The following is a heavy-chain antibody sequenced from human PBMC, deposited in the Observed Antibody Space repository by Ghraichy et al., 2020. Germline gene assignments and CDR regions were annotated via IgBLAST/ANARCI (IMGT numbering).Heavy chain of an antibody. CDR2: IYYDGST. CDR3: ASAGYCSGGSCLTMVQH. J-gene: IGHJ1*01. V-gene: IGHV3-66*01. Sequence: GGSLRLSCAASEFTVSTNYMNWVRQAPGKGLEWVSVIYYDGSTYYADSVKGRFTISRDSSKNTLYLQMNSLRVEDTAVYFCASAGYCSGGSCLTMVQHWGQATLVTVSS. D-gene: IGHD2-15*01. CDR1: EFTVSTNY.